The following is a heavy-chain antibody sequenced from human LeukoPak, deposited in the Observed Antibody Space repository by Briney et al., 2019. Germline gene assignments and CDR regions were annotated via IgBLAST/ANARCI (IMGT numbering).Heavy chain of an antibody. CDR2: IYYIGST. CDR1: GGSFSGYY. J-gene: IGHJ4*02. CDR3: ARRDFWSGYYNY. D-gene: IGHD3-3*01. V-gene: IGHV4-59*08. Sequence: SETLSLTCAVYGGSFSGYYWSWIRQPPGKGLEWIGYIYYIGSTNYNPSLKSRVTISGDTSKNQFSLKLTSVTAADTAVYYCARRDFWSGYYNYWGQGTLVTVSS.